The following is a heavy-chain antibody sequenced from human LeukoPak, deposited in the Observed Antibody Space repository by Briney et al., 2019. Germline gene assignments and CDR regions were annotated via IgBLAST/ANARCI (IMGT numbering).Heavy chain of an antibody. V-gene: IGHV3-30*02. CDR3: ARGPYSSSWGFFDY. CDR1: GFTFSSYG. CDR2: IRYDGSNK. Sequence: GGSLRLSCAASGFTFSSYGMHWVRQAPGKGLEWVAFIRYDGSNKYYADSVKGRFTISRDNSKNTLYLQMNSLRAEDTAVYYCARGPYSSSWGFFDYWGQGTLVTVSS. D-gene: IGHD6-6*01. J-gene: IGHJ4*02.